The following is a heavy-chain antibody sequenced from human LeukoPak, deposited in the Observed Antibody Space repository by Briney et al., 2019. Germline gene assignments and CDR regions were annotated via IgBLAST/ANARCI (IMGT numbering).Heavy chain of an antibody. D-gene: IGHD3-16*01. Sequence: GGSLRLSCAASGFTFSSYSMNWVRQAPGKGLEWVSSISSSSSYIYYADSVKGRFTISRDSAKNSLYLQMNSLRVEDTAVYFCVRDGPTDVGGPRAFDIWGQGTMVTVSS. J-gene: IGHJ3*02. CDR2: ISSSSSYI. CDR3: VRDGPTDVGGPRAFDI. CDR1: GFTFSSYS. V-gene: IGHV3-21*01.